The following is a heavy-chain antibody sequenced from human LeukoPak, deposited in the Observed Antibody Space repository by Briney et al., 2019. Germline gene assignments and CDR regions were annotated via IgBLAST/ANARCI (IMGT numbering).Heavy chain of an antibody. CDR2: ISGSGGST. J-gene: IGHJ4*02. Sequence: GGSLRLSCAASQSTFNSYVMTWVRQAPGKGLEWVSGISGSGGSTYYADSVKGRFTISRDNSKNTVYLQMNSLRAEDTAVYYCAKVGAGPGSYTHFDYWGRGTLVTVSS. V-gene: IGHV3-23*01. CDR3: AKVGAGPGSYTHFDY. CDR1: QSTFNSYV. D-gene: IGHD3-10*01.